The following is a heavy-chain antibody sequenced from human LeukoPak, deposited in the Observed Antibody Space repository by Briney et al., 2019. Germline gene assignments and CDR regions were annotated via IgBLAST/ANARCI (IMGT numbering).Heavy chain of an antibody. CDR1: GYTFTSYY. D-gene: IGHD1-20*01. V-gene: IGHV1-46*01. CDR3: ARDRPNLPLTGPSTIDY. J-gene: IGHJ4*02. Sequence: ASVKVSCKASGYTFTSYYMHWVRQAPGQGLEWMGIINPSGGSTSYAQKFQGRVTMTRDTSTSTVYMGLSSLRSEDTAVYYCARDRPNLPLTGPSTIDYWGQGTLVTVSS. CDR2: INPSGGST.